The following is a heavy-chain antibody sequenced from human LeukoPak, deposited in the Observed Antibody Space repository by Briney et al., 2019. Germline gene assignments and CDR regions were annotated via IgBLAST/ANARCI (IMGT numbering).Heavy chain of an antibody. Sequence: GASVKVSCKASGYTFTSCYMHWVRQAPGQGFEWMGIINPSGGSTSYAQKFQGRVTMTRDTSTSTVYMELSSLRSEDTAVYYCARDPSDYYYYMDVWGKGTTVTVSS. V-gene: IGHV1-46*01. CDR2: INPSGGST. J-gene: IGHJ6*03. CDR3: ARDPSDYYYYMDV. CDR1: GYTFTSCY.